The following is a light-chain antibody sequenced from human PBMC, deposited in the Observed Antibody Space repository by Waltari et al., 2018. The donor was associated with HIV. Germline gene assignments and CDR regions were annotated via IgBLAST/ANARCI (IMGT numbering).Light chain of an antibody. CDR1: QTIGSRY. Sequence: IVSTLSPATLPLSPGDSAHLSCRASQTIGSRYVAWYQQTPGQAPRLLIYGTSNRATGIPDRFSGSGSGADFTLTISRLAPEDFAVYYCHQYGSSPYTFGQGTNLEIK. J-gene: IGKJ2*01. V-gene: IGKV3-20*01. CDR3: HQYGSSPYT. CDR2: GTS.